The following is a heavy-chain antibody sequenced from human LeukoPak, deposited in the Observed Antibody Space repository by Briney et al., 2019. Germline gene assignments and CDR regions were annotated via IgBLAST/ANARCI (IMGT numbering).Heavy chain of an antibody. J-gene: IGHJ4*02. V-gene: IGHV3-7*01. CDR2: IKQDGSEK. Sequence: GGSLRLSCAASGFTFSSYGMHWVRQAPGKGLEWVANIKQDGSEKYYVDSVKGRFTISRDNAKNSLYLQMDSLRAEDTAVYYCASRATIDYWGQGTLVTVSS. CDR3: ASRATIDY. CDR1: GFTFSSYG.